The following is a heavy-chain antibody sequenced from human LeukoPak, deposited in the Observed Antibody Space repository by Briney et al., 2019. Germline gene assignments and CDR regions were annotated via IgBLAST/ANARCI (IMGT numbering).Heavy chain of an antibody. CDR3: ARTKGGGDSVDY. D-gene: IGHD2-21*01. J-gene: IGHJ4*02. Sequence: PSETLSLTCTVSGGSISSGGYSWSWIRQPPGKGLEWIGYIYRSGTSYHSPSLQSRVTISVDRSKNQFSLKLTSVTAADTAVYYCARTKGGGDSVDYWGQGTLVTVSS. CDR1: GGSISSGGYS. CDR2: IYRSGTS. V-gene: IGHV4-30-2*01.